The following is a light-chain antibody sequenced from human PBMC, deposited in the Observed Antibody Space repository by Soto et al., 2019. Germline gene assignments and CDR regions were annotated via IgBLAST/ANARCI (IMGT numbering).Light chain of an antibody. CDR3: QPSNKGPWT. V-gene: IGKV3-15*01. J-gene: IGKJ1*01. Sequence: RLTPDKMAVSGRRIDILSRRASQGFSSDLAWYQHKPGQAPRLLIYGASSRATVFPARFTGYGFGLQFSLPISALQYEDCAVYYCQPSNKGPWTVAQGTKL. CDR2: GAS. CDR1: QGFSSD.